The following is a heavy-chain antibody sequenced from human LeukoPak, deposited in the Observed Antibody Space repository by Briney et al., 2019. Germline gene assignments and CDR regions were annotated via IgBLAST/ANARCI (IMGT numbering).Heavy chain of an antibody. CDR3: AREFLDYGQAFDI. V-gene: IGHV1-2*02. CDR1: GYTFTGYY. J-gene: IGHJ3*02. CDR2: INPNSGGT. D-gene: IGHD4-17*01. Sequence: VASVKVSCKASGYTFTGYYMHWVRQAPGQGLEWMGWINPNSGGTNYAQKFQGRVAMTRDTSISTAYMELSRLRSDDTAVYYCAREFLDYGQAFDIWGQGTMVTVSS.